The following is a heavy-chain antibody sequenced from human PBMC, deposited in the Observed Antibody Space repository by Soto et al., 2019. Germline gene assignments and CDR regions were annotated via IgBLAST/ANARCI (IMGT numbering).Heavy chain of an antibody. D-gene: IGHD3-3*01. V-gene: IGHV3-33*01. CDR2: IWYDGSNK. Sequence: QVQLVESGGGVVQPGRSLRLSCAASGFTFSSYGMQWVRQAPGKGLEWVAVIWYDGSNKYYADSVKGRFTISRDNSKNTLYLQMNSLRAEDTAVYYCARGFLEWLPSYDYWGQGTLVTVSS. CDR1: GFTFSSYG. J-gene: IGHJ4*02. CDR3: ARGFLEWLPSYDY.